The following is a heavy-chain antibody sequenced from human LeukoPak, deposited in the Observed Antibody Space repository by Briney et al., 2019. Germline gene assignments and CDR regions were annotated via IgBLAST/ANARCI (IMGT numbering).Heavy chain of an antibody. D-gene: IGHD3-3*01. CDR2: IIPIFGTA. Sequence: SVKVSCKASGGTFSSYAIRWVRQAPGQGLEWMGGIIPIFGTANYAQKFQGRVTITADESTSTAYMELSSLRSEDTAVYYCATQYYDFWSGYPLSYYYYYMDVWGKGTTVTVSS. V-gene: IGHV1-69*13. CDR1: GGTFSSYA. J-gene: IGHJ6*03. CDR3: ATQYYDFWSGYPLSYYYYYMDV.